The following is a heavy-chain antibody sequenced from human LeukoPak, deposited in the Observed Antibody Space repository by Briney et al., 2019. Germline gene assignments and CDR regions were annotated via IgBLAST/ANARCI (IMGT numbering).Heavy chain of an antibody. V-gene: IGHV3-23*01. CDR2: IDGSGDNR. CDR1: GFTFKNYA. CDR3: AKVQMSTGWTFDF. D-gene: IGHD2-2*01. J-gene: IGHJ4*02. Sequence: SGGPLTLSFSPSGFTFKNYAIIWFRQPPGKGLNWVSSIDGSGDNRYYADSVKGRFTISRDNSGNTLYLQLRGLGAEDTATYYCAKVQMSTGWTFDFWGQGSLVTVSS.